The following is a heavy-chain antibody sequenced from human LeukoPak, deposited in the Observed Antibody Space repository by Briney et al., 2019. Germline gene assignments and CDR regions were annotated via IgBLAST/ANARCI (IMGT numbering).Heavy chain of an antibody. D-gene: IGHD3-3*01. Sequence: ASVKVSYKASGYSFTSYHMHWVRQAPGQGLEWMGTINPSGGCTTYAQKFQGRVTMTRDTSTSTVYMELSSLRCEDTAVYYCAREGVVRAIFGVVIIGRAWFHPWGQGTLVTVSS. CDR1: GYSFTSYH. V-gene: IGHV1-46*01. CDR3: AREGVVRAIFGVVIIGRAWFHP. CDR2: INPSGGCT. J-gene: IGHJ5*02.